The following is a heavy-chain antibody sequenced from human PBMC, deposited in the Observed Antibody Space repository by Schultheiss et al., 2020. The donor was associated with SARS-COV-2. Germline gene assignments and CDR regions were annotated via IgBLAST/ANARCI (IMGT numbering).Heavy chain of an antibody. CDR1: GGSFSSYY. J-gene: IGHJ4*02. V-gene: IGHV4-34*01. CDR3: ARLENGYIDY. CDR2: INHSGST. Sequence: SETLSLTCAVYGGSFSSYYWNWIRQPPGKGLEWIGEINHSGSTNYNPSLKSRVTISVDTSKNQFSLKLSSVTAADTAVYYCARLENGYIDYWGQGTLVTVSS. D-gene: IGHD3-3*01.